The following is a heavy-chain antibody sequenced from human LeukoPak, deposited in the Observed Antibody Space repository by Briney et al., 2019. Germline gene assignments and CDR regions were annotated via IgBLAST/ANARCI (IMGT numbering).Heavy chain of an antibody. D-gene: IGHD5-18*01. Sequence: GGSLRLSCAASGFTFNTYNMNWVRRAPGKGLEWVSSISSSSSYIYYADSVKGRFIISRDNAKNSLYLQMSGLRAEDTAMYYCARSGAQSYGVEYWGQGTLVTVSS. CDR3: ARSGAQSYGVEY. V-gene: IGHV3-21*01. J-gene: IGHJ4*02. CDR2: ISSSSSYI. CDR1: GFTFNTYN.